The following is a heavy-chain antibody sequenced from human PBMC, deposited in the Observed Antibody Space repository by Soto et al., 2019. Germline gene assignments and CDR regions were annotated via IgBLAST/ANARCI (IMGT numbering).Heavy chain of an antibody. CDR3: VRAKYSNYVNYFDP. CDR1: GFTFSSYE. Sequence: GGSLRLSCAASGFTFSSYEMNWVRQAPGKGLEWVSYISSSGSTTYYAASVKGRFTISRDNAKNSLYLQMTSLRAEDTAIYYCVRAKYSNYVNYFDPWRQGTLVTVSS. V-gene: IGHV3-48*03. D-gene: IGHD4-4*01. CDR2: ISSSGSTT. J-gene: IGHJ5*02.